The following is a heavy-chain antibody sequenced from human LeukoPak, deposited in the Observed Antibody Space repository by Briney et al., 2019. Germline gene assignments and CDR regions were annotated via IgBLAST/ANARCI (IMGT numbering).Heavy chain of an antibody. D-gene: IGHD3-22*01. J-gene: IGHJ4*02. Sequence: SETLSLTCTVSGASISSNNYYWGWIRQPPGKGLEYIGSVHYSGKTYYNPSLKSRLTVSLQTPRNQFSLRLTSVTAADTAVYYCVRDLGGDYDSSGSASFDYWGQGTLVTVSS. V-gene: IGHV4-39*07. CDR2: VHYSGKT. CDR1: GASISSNNYY. CDR3: VRDLGGDYDSSGSASFDY.